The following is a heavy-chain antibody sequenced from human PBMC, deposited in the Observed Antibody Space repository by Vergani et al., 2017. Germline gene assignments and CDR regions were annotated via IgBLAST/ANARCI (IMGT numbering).Heavy chain of an antibody. CDR3: AKAGSGSGWY. J-gene: IGHJ4*02. V-gene: IGHV3-23*01. CDR1: GFTFSSYA. Sequence: EVQLLESGGGLVQPGGSLRLSCAASGFTFSSYAMSWVRQAPGKGLEWVSDISGSGDNTYYADSVKGRFTISRDNSKNTLYLQLNSLRAEDTAVYYCAKAGSGSGWYWGQGTLVTVSS. D-gene: IGHD6-19*01. CDR2: ISGSGDNT.